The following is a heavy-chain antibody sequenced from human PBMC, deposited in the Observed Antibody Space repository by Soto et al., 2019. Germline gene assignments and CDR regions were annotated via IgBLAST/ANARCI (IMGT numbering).Heavy chain of an antibody. CDR1: GXTXXXXS. CDR3: ATDPITMIVASAELGY. D-gene: IGHD3-22*01. V-gene: IGHV1-24*01. Sequence: ASVKXSCXXSGXTXXXXSXXXXXXAPGKGXEXMGGVDPEDGEKTYPRKFQGRVTMTEDTSTDTAYMELSSLRSEDTAVYYCATDPITMIVASAELGYWGQGTLVTVSS. CDR2: VDPEDGEK. J-gene: IGHJ4*02.